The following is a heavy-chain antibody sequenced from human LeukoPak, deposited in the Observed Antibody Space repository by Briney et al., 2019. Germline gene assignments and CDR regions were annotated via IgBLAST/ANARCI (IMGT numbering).Heavy chain of an antibody. CDR2: IFGSGGSA. CDR1: GFTFSSYA. V-gene: IGHV3-23*01. Sequence: PGGSLRLSCVASGFTFSSYAMYWVRQAPGKGLEWVSGIFGSGGSAHYADSVRGRFTISRDNSKNTLYLQMNSLRAEDTAVYYCGRDPNGDYVGAFEFWGQGTLVSVSS. D-gene: IGHD4-17*01. J-gene: IGHJ3*01. CDR3: GRDPNGDYVGAFEF.